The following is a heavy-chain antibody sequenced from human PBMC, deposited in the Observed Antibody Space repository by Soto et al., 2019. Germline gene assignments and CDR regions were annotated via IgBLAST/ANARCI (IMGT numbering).Heavy chain of an antibody. CDR1: GFTFSNAW. CDR3: TTLDYDFWSGYYDY. D-gene: IGHD3-3*01. CDR2: IKSKTDGGTT. J-gene: IGHJ4*02. V-gene: IGHV3-15*07. Sequence: EVQLVESGGGLVKPGGSLRLSCAASGFTFSNAWMNWVRQAPGKGLEWVGRIKSKTDGGTTDYAAPVKGRFTISRDDSKNTLYLQMNSLKTEDTAVYYCTTLDYDFWSGYYDYWGQGTLVTVSS.